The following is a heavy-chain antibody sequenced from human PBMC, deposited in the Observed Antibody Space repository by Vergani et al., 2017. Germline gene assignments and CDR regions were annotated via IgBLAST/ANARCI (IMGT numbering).Heavy chain of an antibody. CDR3: ARDLGIVLLWFGESHYYYGMDV. CDR2: INTNTGNP. CDR1: GYTFITYA. D-gene: IGHD3-10*01. Sequence: QVQLVQSGSELKKPGASVKVSCKASGYTFITYAMNWVRQAPGQGLEWMGWINTNTGNPTYAQGFTGRFVFSLDTSVSTAYLQISSLKAEDTAVYYCARDLGIVLLWFGESHYYYGMDVWGQGTTVTVSS. J-gene: IGHJ6*02. V-gene: IGHV7-4-1*02.